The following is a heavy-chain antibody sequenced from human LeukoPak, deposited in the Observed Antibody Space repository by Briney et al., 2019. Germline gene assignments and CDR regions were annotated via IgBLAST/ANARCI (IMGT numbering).Heavy chain of an antibody. CDR1: GGSISSSSYY. J-gene: IGHJ4*02. Sequence: PSETLSLTFTVSGGSISSSSYYWGWIRQPPGKGLEWIGSIYYSGSTYYNPSLKSRVTISVDTSKNQFSLKLSSVTAADTAVYYCARVYSGSYYDYWGQGTLVTVSS. D-gene: IGHD1-26*01. V-gene: IGHV4-39*01. CDR3: ARVYSGSYYDY. CDR2: IYYSGST.